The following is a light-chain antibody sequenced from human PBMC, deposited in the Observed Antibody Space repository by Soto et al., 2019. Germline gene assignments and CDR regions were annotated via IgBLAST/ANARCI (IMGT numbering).Light chain of an antibody. CDR1: QSISSY. V-gene: IGKV1-39*01. CDR2: AAS. CDR3: QPSYT. Sequence: DIQMTQSPSSLSASVGDRVTITCRASQSISSYLNWYQQKPGKAPKLLIYAASSLQSGVPSRFSGSGSGTDFTLTISSLQPEEFATYYCQPSYTFGGGTKVEIK. J-gene: IGKJ4*01.